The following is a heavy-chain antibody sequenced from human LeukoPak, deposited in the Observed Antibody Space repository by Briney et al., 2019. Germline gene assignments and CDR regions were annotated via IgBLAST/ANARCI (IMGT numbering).Heavy chain of an antibody. CDR2: IYYSGNL. J-gene: IGHJ4*02. V-gene: IGHV4-39*02. D-gene: IGHD1-26*01. Sequence: SETLSLTCDVSGDSIGSGAFYWGWVRQSPERGLEWIGSIYYSGNLYNNPSLKSRVTVSIDTSKNRFSLRLKSVTTADTAVYYCARGLTGGWAAVFDYWGQGTLVTVSS. CDR1: GDSIGSGAFY. CDR3: ARGLTGGWAAVFDY.